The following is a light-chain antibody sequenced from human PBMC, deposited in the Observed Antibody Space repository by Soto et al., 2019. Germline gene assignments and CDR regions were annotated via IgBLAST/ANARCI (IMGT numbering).Light chain of an antibody. CDR1: QSISSIY. V-gene: IGKV3-20*01. CDR2: AAS. Sequence: EVVLTQSPGTLSLSPGERATLSCRASQSISSIYLAWYQQKPGLAPSLLIYAASSRATGIPDRFSGSGSGTDFTLTISRLEPEDFALYYCQQYGSSPPALTFGGGTKVEIK. J-gene: IGKJ4*01. CDR3: QQYGSSPPALT.